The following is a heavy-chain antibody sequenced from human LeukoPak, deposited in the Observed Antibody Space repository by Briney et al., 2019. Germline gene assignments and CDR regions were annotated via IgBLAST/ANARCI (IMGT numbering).Heavy chain of an antibody. CDR1: GGSFSGYY. D-gene: IGHD3-22*01. Sequence: SETLSLTCAVYGGSFSGYYWTWIRQPPGKGLEWIGEINHSGIINYNPSLKSRVTISVDTSKNQFSLKLSSVTAADTAVYYCARGEDYYDQWYFDYWGQGTLVTVSS. J-gene: IGHJ4*02. CDR2: INHSGII. V-gene: IGHV4-34*01. CDR3: ARGEDYYDQWYFDY.